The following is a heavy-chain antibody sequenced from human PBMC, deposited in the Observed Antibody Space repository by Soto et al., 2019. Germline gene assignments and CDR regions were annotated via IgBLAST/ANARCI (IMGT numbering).Heavy chain of an antibody. CDR2: IYSGGST. D-gene: IGHD3-3*01. CDR3: ARQFGVDGASWFDP. CDR1: GFTVSRNY. Sequence: EVQLVESGGGLVQPGGSLRLSCAASGFTVSRNYMSWVRQAPGKGLEWVSVIYSGGSTYYADSVKGRFTISRDNSKTTVYLQMNSLRAEDAAVYYCARQFGVDGASWFDPWGQGTLVTVSS. J-gene: IGHJ5*02. V-gene: IGHV3-66*04.